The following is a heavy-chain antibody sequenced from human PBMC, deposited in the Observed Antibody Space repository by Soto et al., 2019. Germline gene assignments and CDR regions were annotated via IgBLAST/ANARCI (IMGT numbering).Heavy chain of an antibody. CDR1: GYTLTELS. V-gene: IGHV1-24*01. J-gene: IGHJ4*02. Sequence: ASVKVSCKVSGYTLTELSMHWVRKAPGRGLEWVVGFDPEDGETIYAQKFQGRVTMAEDTSTHTAYMPLSSLRSEDTAVYYCATGFGYSSSWYWDFDYWGQGTLVTVSS. CDR2: FDPEDGET. CDR3: ATGFGYSSSWYWDFDY. D-gene: IGHD6-13*01.